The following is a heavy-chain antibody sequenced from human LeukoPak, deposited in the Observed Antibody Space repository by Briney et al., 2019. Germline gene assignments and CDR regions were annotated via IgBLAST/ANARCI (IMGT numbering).Heavy chain of an antibody. J-gene: IGHJ4*02. CDR3: GGRMDGDYKGFSYFDY. D-gene: IGHD4-17*01. Sequence: SETLSLTCTVSGGSISSYYWSWVRQPPGKGLEWIGYFYYTGSTNYNPSLKSRDTISVDTSKNQLSLKLRSVTAADTAVYYCGGRMDGDYKGFSYFDYWGQGTLVTVSS. CDR2: FYYTGST. V-gene: IGHV4-59*01. CDR1: GGSISSYY.